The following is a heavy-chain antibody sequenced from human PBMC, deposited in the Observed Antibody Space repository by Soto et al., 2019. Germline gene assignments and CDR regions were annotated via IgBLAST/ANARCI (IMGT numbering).Heavy chain of an antibody. Sequence: SVKVSCKASGGTFSSYAISWVRQAPGQGLEWMGGIIPIFGTANYAQKFQGRVTITADESTSTAYMELSSLRSEDTAVYYCARDSPPDSITAGYPGPFDYWGQGTLVTVSS. J-gene: IGHJ4*02. CDR1: GGTFSSYA. CDR2: IIPIFGTA. CDR3: ARDSPPDSITAGYPGPFDY. D-gene: IGHD6-25*01. V-gene: IGHV1-69*13.